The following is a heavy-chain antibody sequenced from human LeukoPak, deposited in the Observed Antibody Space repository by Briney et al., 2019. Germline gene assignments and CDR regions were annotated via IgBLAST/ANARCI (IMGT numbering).Heavy chain of an antibody. D-gene: IGHD3-3*01. V-gene: IGHV3-7*01. CDR1: GFTFSSYW. CDR3: ARVPYYDFWGGYYNDY. CDR2: IKQDGSEK. Sequence: PGGSLRLSCAASGFTFSSYWMSWVRQAPGKGLEWVANIKQDGSEKYYVDSVKGRFTISRDNAKNSLYLQMNSLRAEDTAVYYCARVPYYDFWGGYYNDYWGQGTLVTVSS. J-gene: IGHJ4*02.